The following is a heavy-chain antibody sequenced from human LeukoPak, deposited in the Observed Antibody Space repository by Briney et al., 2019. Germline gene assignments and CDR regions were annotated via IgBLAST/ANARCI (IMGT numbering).Heavy chain of an antibody. CDR2: IHYSGST. J-gene: IGHJ4*02. V-gene: IGHV4-28*01. CDR1: GYSISSSNW. D-gene: IGHD3-10*01. Sequence: PSETLSLTCAVSGYSISSSNWWGWIRQPPGKGLEWIGYIHYSGSTYYSPSLKSRVTMSVDTSKNQFSLKLSSVTAVDTAVYYCARISSGSGSYVDYWGQGTLVTVSS. CDR3: ARISSGSGSYVDY.